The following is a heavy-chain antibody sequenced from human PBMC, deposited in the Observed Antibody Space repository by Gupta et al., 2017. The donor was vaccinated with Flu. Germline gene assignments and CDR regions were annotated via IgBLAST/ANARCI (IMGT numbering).Heavy chain of an antibody. CDR2: VRTKAKGYTT. Sequence: EVQLVESGGGLVQPGGSLRRSCAASGFTFSDHYMDWVRQVPGKGPEWVGRVRTKAKGYTTEYAASVQGRFTISRDDSRNSVHLQMNNLRIEDTAVYYCARAFTIATDQFDYWGQGTLVTVSS. V-gene: IGHV3-72*01. CDR3: ARAFTIATDQFDY. D-gene: IGHD2-21*01. CDR1: GFTFSDHY. J-gene: IGHJ4*02.